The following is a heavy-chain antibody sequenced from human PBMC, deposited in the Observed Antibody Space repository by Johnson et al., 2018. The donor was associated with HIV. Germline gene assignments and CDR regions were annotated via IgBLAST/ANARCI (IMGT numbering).Heavy chain of an antibody. Sequence: VQLVEYGGGVVQPGRSLRLSCAASGFTFSSYEMNWVRQAPGKGLEWVSYISSSGSTIYYADSVKGRFTISRDNAKNSLYLQMNSLRAEDTAVYYCAQGGWLQFDAFDIWGQGTMVTVSS. J-gene: IGHJ3*02. CDR1: GFTFSSYE. CDR2: ISSSGSTI. CDR3: AQGGWLQFDAFDI. D-gene: IGHD5-24*01. V-gene: IGHV3-48*03.